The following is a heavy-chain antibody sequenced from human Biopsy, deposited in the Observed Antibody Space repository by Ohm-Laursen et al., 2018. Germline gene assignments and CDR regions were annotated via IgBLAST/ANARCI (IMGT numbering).Heavy chain of an antibody. CDR2: IFYSANT. CDR3: ARIGSGDYFPTFFDF. CDR1: GVSINGGRYY. J-gene: IGHJ4*02. Sequence: TLSLTCPVSGVSINGGRYYWNWIRHHPGKGLEWIGNIFYSANTYYNPSLKSRVTISVDTSKNQFSLKLSSVTAADTAVYYCARIGSGDYFPTFFDFWGQGALVTVSS. V-gene: IGHV4-31*03. D-gene: IGHD5-12*01.